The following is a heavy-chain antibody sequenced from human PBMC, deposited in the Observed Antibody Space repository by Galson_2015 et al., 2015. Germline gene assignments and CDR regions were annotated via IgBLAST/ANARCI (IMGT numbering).Heavy chain of an antibody. D-gene: IGHD1-26*01. CDR1: GYTFTSYG. V-gene: IGHV1-18*01. CDR3: ARDEDSGSYRPHY. J-gene: IGHJ4*02. Sequence: SVKVSCKASGYTFTSYGISWVRQAPGQGLEWMGWNSAYNGNTNYAQKLQGRVTMTRDTSTSTVYMELSSLRSEDTAVYYCARDEDSGSYRPHYWGQGTLVTVSS. CDR2: NSAYNGNT.